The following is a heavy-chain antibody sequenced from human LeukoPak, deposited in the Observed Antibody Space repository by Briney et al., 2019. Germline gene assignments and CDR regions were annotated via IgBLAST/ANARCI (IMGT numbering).Heavy chain of an antibody. J-gene: IGHJ6*02. V-gene: IGHV4-31*03. CDR1: GGSISSGSYW. CDR2: HYYSGNT. Sequence: SETLSLTCTVSGGSISSGSYWWSWIRQHPERGLEWIGYHYYSGNTYYNPSLKSRVSISVDTSKNQLSLTLTSVTAADTAVYYCARGHRTSSAYHCNAMDVWGQGTTATVSS. D-gene: IGHD2-8*01. CDR3: ARGHRTSSAYHCNAMDV.